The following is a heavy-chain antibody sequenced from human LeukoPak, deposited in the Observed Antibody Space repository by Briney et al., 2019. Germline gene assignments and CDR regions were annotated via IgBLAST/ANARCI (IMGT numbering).Heavy chain of an antibody. D-gene: IGHD3-22*01. Sequence: GGSLRLSCAASGFTFDDYGMGWVRQAPGKGLEWVSGINWNGGSTGYADSVKGRFTISRDNAKNSLYLQMNSLRAEDTALYYCARDPYDSSGYRTYYFDYWGQGTLVTVSS. CDR2: INWNGGST. V-gene: IGHV3-20*04. CDR3: ARDPYDSSGYRTYYFDY. CDR1: GFTFDDYG. J-gene: IGHJ4*02.